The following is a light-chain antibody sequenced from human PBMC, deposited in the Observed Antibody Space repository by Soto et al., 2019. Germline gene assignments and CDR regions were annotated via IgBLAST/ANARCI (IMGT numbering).Light chain of an antibody. Sequence: EIVLTQSPATLSLSPGESATLSCRASESVNIYISWYQQKPAQAPRLLIYDASNRATGIPTRFSGNGSGTDFSLTISSLEPEDLAVYDCQHRSIWPWTTVGQGTRVELK. CDR1: ESVNIY. CDR3: QHRSIWPWTT. V-gene: IGKV3-11*01. CDR2: DAS. J-gene: IGKJ1*01.